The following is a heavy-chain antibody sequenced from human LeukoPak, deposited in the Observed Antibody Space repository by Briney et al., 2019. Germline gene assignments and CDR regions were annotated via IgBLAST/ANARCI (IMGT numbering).Heavy chain of an antibody. CDR1: GGTFSSYA. CDR3: PRGPDDSYYYSYMDV. D-gene: IGHD3-3*01. V-gene: IGHV1-69*05. CDR2: IIPIFGTA. J-gene: IGHJ6*03. Sequence: GASVKVSCKASGGTFSSYAISWVRQAPGQGLEWMGGIIPIFGTANYAQKFQGRVTITTDESTSTAYMELSSLRSEATAVYYCPRGPDDSYYYSYMDVWGKGTTVTVSS.